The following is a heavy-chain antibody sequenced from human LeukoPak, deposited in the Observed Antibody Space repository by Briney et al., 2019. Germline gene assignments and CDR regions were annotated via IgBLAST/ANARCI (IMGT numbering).Heavy chain of an antibody. CDR1: GGSISSYY. Sequence: SETLSLTCTVSGGSISSYYWSWIRQPPGKGLEWIGYIYYSGSTNYNPSLKSRVTISVDTSKNQFSLKLSSVTAADTAVYYCHYFNDAFDIWGQGTMVTVSS. CDR3: HYFNDAFDI. D-gene: IGHD2/OR15-2a*01. J-gene: IGHJ3*02. V-gene: IGHV4-59*01. CDR2: IYYSGST.